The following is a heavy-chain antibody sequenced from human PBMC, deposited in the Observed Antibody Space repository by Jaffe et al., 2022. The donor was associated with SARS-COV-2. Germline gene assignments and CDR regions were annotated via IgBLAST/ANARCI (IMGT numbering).Heavy chain of an antibody. V-gene: IGHV4-39*01. D-gene: IGHD4-17*01. J-gene: IGHJ6*03. CDR2: IYYSEST. Sequence: QLQLQESGPGLVKPSETLSLTCAVSGGSISTNTYYWGWIRQPPGKGLEWIGTIYYSESTYYNPSLKSRVTISIDTTENQFSLKLTSVTAADTAVYYCAKAYGDDLDYHHYYMDVWGKGTTVTVSS. CDR3: AKAYGDDLDYHHYYMDV. CDR1: GGSISTNTYY.